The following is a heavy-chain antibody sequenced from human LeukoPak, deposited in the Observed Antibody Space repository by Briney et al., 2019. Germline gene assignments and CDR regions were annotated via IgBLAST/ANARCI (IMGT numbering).Heavy chain of an antibody. CDR2: IYYSGST. CDR1: GGSISSYY. D-gene: IGHD2-15*01. V-gene: IGHV4-59*01. CDR3: ARSGTYCSGGSCYYGFDY. J-gene: IGHJ4*02. Sequence: SETLSLTCTVAGGSISSYYWSWIRQPPRKGREWIGYIYYSGSTNYNPSLKSRVTISVDTSKNQFSLKLSSVTAADTAVYYCARSGTYCSGGSCYYGFDYWGQGTLVTVSS.